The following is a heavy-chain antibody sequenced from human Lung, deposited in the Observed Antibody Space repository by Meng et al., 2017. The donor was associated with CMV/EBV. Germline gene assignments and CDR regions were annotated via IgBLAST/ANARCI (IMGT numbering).Heavy chain of an antibody. CDR2: VVYSGTT. Sequence: QLQRQASGPGLVKPSETLSLPCTVSGGSISSSSYYWAWIRQPPGEGLEWIGSVVYSGTTYYTSSLKSRVSISVDTSKNQFSLKLSSVTAADTAVYYCARHHHSPTFDYWGQGTLVTVSS. CDR1: GGSISSSSYY. V-gene: IGHV4-39*01. J-gene: IGHJ4*02. D-gene: IGHD1-14*01. CDR3: ARHHHSPTFDY.